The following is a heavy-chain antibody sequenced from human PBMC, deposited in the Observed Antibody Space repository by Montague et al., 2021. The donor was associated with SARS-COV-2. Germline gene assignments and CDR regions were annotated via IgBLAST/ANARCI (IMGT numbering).Heavy chain of an antibody. V-gene: IGHV4-39*01. CDR1: GGSISSPDYY. J-gene: IGHJ4*02. CDR3: ARQLPSYCASNNCYPYDFDG. CDR2: ISYTGRT. D-gene: IGHD2-2*01. Sequence: SETLSLTCTVSGGSISSPDYYWGWIRQSPGKGLEWIGSISYTGRTYYNPSLRSRVSFSMDTSKNHFSLSLSSVTVADTAVYFCARQLPSYCASNNCYPYDFDGWGQGALVTVSS.